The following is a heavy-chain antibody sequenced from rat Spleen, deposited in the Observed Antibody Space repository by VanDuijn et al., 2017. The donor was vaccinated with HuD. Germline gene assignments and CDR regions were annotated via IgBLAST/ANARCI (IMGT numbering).Heavy chain of an antibody. V-gene: IGHV5S23*01. CDR2: SSAGGGNT. D-gene: IGHD1-11*01. Sequence: EVQLVDSGGGLVQPGRSLKLSCAASGFTFSNYDMAWVRQAPTEGLEWVASSSAGGGNTYYRDSVKGRFTISRDDAKTTLYLQMDRLRSEGTGAYYWSRRNGGYYVDYWGQGAMVTVSS. J-gene: IGHJ2*01. CDR1: GFTFSNYD. CDR3: SRRNGGYYVDY.